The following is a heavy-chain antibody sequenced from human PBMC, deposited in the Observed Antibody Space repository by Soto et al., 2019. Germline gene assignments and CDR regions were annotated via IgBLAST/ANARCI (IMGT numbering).Heavy chain of an antibody. D-gene: IGHD6-6*01. CDR2: IIPIFGTA. CDR1: GGTFSSYA. CDR3: ARDRPIAARSLDY. Sequence: SVKVSCKASGGTFSSYAISWVRQAPGQGLEWMGGIIPIFGTANYAQKFQGRVTITADKSTSTAYTELSSLRSEDTAVYYCARDRPIAARSLDYWGQGTLVTVSS. J-gene: IGHJ4*02. V-gene: IGHV1-69*06.